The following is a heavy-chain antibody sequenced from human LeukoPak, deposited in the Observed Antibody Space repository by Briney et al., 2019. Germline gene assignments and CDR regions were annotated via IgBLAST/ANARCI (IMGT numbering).Heavy chain of an antibody. J-gene: IGHJ4*02. Sequence: ASVKVSCKASGGTFSSYAISWVRQAPGQGLEWMGRIIRIFGTANYAQKFQGRVTITTDESTSTAYMELSSLRSEDTAVYYCARGYCSSTSCYEGGYFDYWGQGTLVTVSS. V-gene: IGHV1-69*05. CDR3: ARGYCSSTSCYEGGYFDY. CDR1: GGTFSSYA. D-gene: IGHD2-2*01. CDR2: IIRIFGTA.